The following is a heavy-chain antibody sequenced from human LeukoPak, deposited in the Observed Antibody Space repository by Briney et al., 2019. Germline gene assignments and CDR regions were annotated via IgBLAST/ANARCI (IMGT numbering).Heavy chain of an antibody. CDR3: ARDHNLDTGMAIYYYYGMDV. Sequence: PGGSLRLSCAASEFTFSSFWMHWVRQAPGKGLEWVSSISSSGSNIHYADSVKGRFTISRDNAKNSLYLQMNSLRVEDTAVYYCARDHNLDTGMAIYYYYGMDVWGQGTTVTVSS. CDR1: EFTFSSFW. J-gene: IGHJ6*02. D-gene: IGHD5-18*01. V-gene: IGHV3-21*01. CDR2: ISSSGSNI.